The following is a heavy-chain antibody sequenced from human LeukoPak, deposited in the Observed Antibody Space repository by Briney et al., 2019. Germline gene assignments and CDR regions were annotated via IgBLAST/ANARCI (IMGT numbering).Heavy chain of an antibody. V-gene: IGHV3-48*01. CDR1: GFTFSSYR. CDR3: ARDIYCGGDCYNGMDV. Sequence: PGGSLRLSCAASGFTFSSYRMTWVRQAPGKGLEWVSYISSSSSTIYYADSVKGRFTISRDNAKNSLYLQMNSLRAEDTAVYYCARDIYCGGDCYNGMDVWGQGTTVTVSS. CDR2: ISSSSSTI. J-gene: IGHJ6*02. D-gene: IGHD2-21*02.